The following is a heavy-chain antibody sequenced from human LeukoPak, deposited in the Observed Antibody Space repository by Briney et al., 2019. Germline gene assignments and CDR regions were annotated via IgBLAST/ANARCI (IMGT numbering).Heavy chain of an antibody. CDR2: ITSGSKYI. D-gene: IGHD3-3*01. V-gene: IGHV3-21*01. CDR3: ARDGEYPYYGYGHGGLDY. Sequence: PGGSLRLSCAASGFTFSSYWMHWVRQAPGKWLEWVSSITSGSKYIYYADSVKGRFTISRDTAKNSLYLQMSSLRAEDTAVYYCARDGEYPYYGYGHGGLDYWGQGTLVTVSS. J-gene: IGHJ4*02. CDR1: GFTFSSYW.